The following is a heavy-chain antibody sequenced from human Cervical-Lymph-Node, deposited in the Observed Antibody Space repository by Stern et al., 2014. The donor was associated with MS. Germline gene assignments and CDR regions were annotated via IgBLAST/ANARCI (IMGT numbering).Heavy chain of an antibody. CDR3: ARDTSSPERSDW. Sequence: EMQLVESGGGVIQPGGSLRLSCTASGFPVRRAYMTWVRPAPGQGLEWVSLITNVGSTCYTYSVKGRFTIARDDSKNTVYLHMTSLRAEDTAMYYCARDTSSPERSDWWGQGTLVTVSS. CDR2: ITNVGST. CDR1: GFPVRRAY. V-gene: IGHV3-53*01. D-gene: IGHD1-1*01. J-gene: IGHJ4*02.